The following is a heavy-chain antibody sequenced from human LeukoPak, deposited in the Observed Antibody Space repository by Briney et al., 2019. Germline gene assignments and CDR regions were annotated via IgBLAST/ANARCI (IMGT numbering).Heavy chain of an antibody. D-gene: IGHD3-3*01. CDR3: AKGDFYGDYPYGMDV. J-gene: IGHJ6*02. V-gene: IGHV3-23*01. CDR2: ISGSGGGT. Sequence: GGSLRLSCAASGFTFSSYGMSWVRQAPGKGLEWVSAISGSGGGTYYADSVKGRFTISRDNSKNTLYLQMNSLRAEDTAVYYCAKGDFYGDYPYGMDVWGQGTTVTVSS. CDR1: GFTFSSYG.